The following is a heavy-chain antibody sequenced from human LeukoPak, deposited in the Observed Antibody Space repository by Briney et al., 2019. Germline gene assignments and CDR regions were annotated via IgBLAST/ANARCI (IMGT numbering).Heavy chain of an antibody. J-gene: IGHJ4*02. Sequence: PGGSLRLSCAASGITFTNAWMSWVRQAPGKGLEWVGRIKSKVDGGTADYAAPVKGRFTISRDDSKSTLYLQMNSLRIEDTAVYYCTTDPGDYEIFWGQGTLVSVSS. CDR3: TTDPGDYEIF. CDR1: GITFTNAW. CDR2: IKSKVDGGTA. D-gene: IGHD4-17*01. V-gene: IGHV3-15*01.